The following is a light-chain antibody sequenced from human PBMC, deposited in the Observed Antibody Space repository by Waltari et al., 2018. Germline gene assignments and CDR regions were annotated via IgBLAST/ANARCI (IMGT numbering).Light chain of an antibody. CDR3: QALEISLSGGVI. V-gene: IGLV1-40*01. J-gene: IGLJ2*01. CDR2: GNT. CDR1: SPNIGAGHD. Sequence: QSVLTQPPSVSGAPGQRVTISCTGSSPNIGAGHDVTWYQQFPGTGPKLLIHGNTNGPAGGPDRFCGSKSGTAACLTITGLQAEDEADYDCQALEISLSGGVIFGGGTKV.